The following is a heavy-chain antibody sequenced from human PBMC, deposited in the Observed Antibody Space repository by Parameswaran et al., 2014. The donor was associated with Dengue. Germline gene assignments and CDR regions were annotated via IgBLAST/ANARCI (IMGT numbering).Heavy chain of an antibody. Sequence: SWVRQAPGQGLEWMGGIIPIFGTANYAQKFQGRVTITADESTSTAYMELSSLRSEDTAVYYCASRGVGYCSGGSCYSYYYYYGMDVWGQGTTVTVSS. CDR2: IIPIFGTA. CDR3: ASRGVGYCSGGSCYSYYYYYGMDV. D-gene: IGHD2-15*01. J-gene: IGHJ6*02. V-gene: IGHV1-69*01.